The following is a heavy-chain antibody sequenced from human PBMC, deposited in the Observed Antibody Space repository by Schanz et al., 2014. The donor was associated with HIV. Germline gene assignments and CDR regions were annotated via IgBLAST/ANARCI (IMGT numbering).Heavy chain of an antibody. Sequence: VQLLESGGSLVQPGGSLRLSCAASGFTFDSYGIHWVRQAPGKGLEWVAVISYDGTNKKFADSVKGRFTISRDNSKNTLYLQMKSLRPEDTAVYYCAKGPTFGVLTPADWGQGTLVTVSS. V-gene: IGHV3-30*18. J-gene: IGHJ4*02. CDR1: GFTFDSYG. CDR3: AKGPTFGVLTPAD. CDR2: ISYDGTNK. D-gene: IGHD3-3*01.